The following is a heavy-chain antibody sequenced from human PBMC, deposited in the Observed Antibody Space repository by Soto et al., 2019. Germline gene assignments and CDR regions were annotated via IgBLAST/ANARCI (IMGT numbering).Heavy chain of an antibody. CDR1: GFTFSSYW. V-gene: IGHV3-7*05. CDR3: ARSPLTVLGYYGMDV. Sequence: GGSLRLSCVASGFTFSSYWMSWVRQAPGKGLEWVANIKQDGSEKYYVDSVKGRFTISRDNAKNSLYLQMNSLRAEDTAVYYCARSPLTVLGYYGMDVWGQGTTVTVSS. J-gene: IGHJ6*02. D-gene: IGHD3-16*01. CDR2: IKQDGSEK.